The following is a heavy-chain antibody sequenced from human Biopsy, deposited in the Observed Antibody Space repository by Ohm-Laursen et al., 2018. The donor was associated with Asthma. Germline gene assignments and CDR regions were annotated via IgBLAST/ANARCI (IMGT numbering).Heavy chain of an antibody. D-gene: IGHD1-26*01. J-gene: IGHJ4*02. Sequence: LRLSCTASGFTFSNYGMHWVRQAPGKGLDWVAVISFDGSNKNYTDSVKGRFTISRDNSRNTLHLQMNSLRAEDTAVYYCAKDVFPGWELRRGPDYWGQGTLVTVSS. CDR1: GFTFSNYG. CDR3: AKDVFPGWELRRGPDY. CDR2: ISFDGSNK. V-gene: IGHV3-30*18.